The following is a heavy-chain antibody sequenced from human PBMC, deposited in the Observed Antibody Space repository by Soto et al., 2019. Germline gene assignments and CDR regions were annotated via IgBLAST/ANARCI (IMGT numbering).Heavy chain of an antibody. CDR2: IYYSGST. V-gene: IGHV4-59*01. D-gene: IGHD1-26*01. J-gene: IGHJ4*02. CDR3: ARRRGAGIDY. Sequence: SETLSLTCTVSGGSISSYYWSWIRQPPGKGLEWIGYIYYSGSTNYNPSLKSRVTISVDTSKNQFSLKLSSVTAADTAVYYCARRRGAGIDYWGQGTLVTVSS. CDR1: GGSISSYY.